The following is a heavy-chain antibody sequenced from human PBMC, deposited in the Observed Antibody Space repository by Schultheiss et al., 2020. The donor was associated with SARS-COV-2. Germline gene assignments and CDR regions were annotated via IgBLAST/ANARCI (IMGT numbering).Heavy chain of an antibody. CDR3: AREGYNWNEQAFDI. V-gene: IGHV3-21*01. J-gene: IGHJ3*02. CDR1: GFTFGTYN. D-gene: IGHD1-1*01. Sequence: GGSLRLSCAASGFTFGTYNMHWVRQAPGKGLEFVASIRSSGRDIYYADSMQGRFTVSRDNANNSLYLQMNSLRAEDTAVYYCAREGYNWNEQAFDIWGQGTMVTVSS. CDR2: IRSSGRDI.